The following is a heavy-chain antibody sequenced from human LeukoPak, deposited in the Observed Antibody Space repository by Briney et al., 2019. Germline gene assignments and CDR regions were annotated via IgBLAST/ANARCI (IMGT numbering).Heavy chain of an antibody. Sequence: ASVKVSCKASGYTFTSYGISLVRQAPGQGLEWMGWISAYNGNTNYAQKLQGRVTMTTDTSTSTAYMELRSLRSDDTAVYYCARDRYYYDSSGYQFPYYYYYYMDVWGKGTTVTVSS. J-gene: IGHJ6*03. CDR3: ARDRYYYDSSGYQFPYYYYYYMDV. D-gene: IGHD3-22*01. CDR2: ISAYNGNT. CDR1: GYTFTSYG. V-gene: IGHV1-18*01.